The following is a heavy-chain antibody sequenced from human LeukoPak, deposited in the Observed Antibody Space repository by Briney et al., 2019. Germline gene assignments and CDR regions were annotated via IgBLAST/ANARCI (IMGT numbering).Heavy chain of an antibody. CDR2: ISGSGSST. CDR1: GFPFSNYA. Sequence: PGRSLRLSCAASGFPFSNYALSWVRQAPGGGLGWVSTISGSGSSTYYADSVKGRFTISRDSSSNTVYVQMSSLRAEDTALYYCAKAQGRFGSFDYWGRGTLVTVSS. V-gene: IGHV3-23*01. CDR3: AKAQGRFGSFDY. D-gene: IGHD3-10*01. J-gene: IGHJ4*02.